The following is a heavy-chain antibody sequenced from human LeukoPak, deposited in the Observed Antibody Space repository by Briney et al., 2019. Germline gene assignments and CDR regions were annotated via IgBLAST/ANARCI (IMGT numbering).Heavy chain of an antibody. D-gene: IGHD3-22*01. V-gene: IGHV4-31*03. Sequence: SQSLSLTCTVSGGSISSGGYYWSWIRQHPGKGLVWIGYIYYTGSTYYNPSLKSRVTISVDTSKNQFSLKLSSVTAADTAVYYCARDRRAPVYYDSSGYYHLLDVWGQGTTVTVSS. CDR1: GGSISSGGYY. CDR2: IYYTGST. CDR3: ARDRRAPVYYDSSGYYHLLDV. J-gene: IGHJ6*02.